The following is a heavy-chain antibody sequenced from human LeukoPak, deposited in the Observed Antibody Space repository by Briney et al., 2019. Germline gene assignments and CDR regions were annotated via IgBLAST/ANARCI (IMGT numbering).Heavy chain of an antibody. D-gene: IGHD2-15*01. Sequence: GGSLRLSCAASGFTFSSYAMHWVRQAPGKGLEWVAVISYDGSNKYYADSVKGRSTISRDNSKNTLYLQMNSLRAEDTAVYYCARDREAVVVYYFDYWGQGTLVTVSS. CDR1: GFTFSSYA. CDR2: ISYDGSNK. J-gene: IGHJ4*02. V-gene: IGHV3-30*04. CDR3: ARDREAVVVYYFDY.